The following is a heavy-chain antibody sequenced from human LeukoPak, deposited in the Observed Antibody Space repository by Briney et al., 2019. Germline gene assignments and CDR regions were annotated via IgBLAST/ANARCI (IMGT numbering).Heavy chain of an antibody. V-gene: IGHV4-59*01. CDR1: GGSISSYY. CDR2: IYYSGST. CDR3: ARVRDYYDSSGYYSRSDYYGMDV. D-gene: IGHD3-22*01. Sequence: SETLSLTCAVSGGSISSYYWSWIRQPPGKGLEWIGYIYYSGSTNYNPSLKSRVTISVDTSKNQFSLKLSSVTAADTAVYYCARVRDYYDSSGYYSRSDYYGMDVWGQGTTVTVSS. J-gene: IGHJ6*02.